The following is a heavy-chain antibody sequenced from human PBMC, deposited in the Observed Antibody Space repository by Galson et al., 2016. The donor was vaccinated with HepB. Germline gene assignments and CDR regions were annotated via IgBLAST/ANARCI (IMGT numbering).Heavy chain of an antibody. J-gene: IGHJ3*02. CDR3: VRDMYGSYFAFDI. CDR2: INNDGSSS. CDR1: GFTFNDYW. Sequence: SLRLSCAASGFTFNDYWMHWVRQAPGRGLDWVSRINNDGSSSTYADSVKGRFTISRDNAKNTLYLQMNSLRAEDTTEYYCVRDMYGSYFAFDIWGQGTMVTVSS. D-gene: IGHD1-26*01. V-gene: IGHV3-74*01.